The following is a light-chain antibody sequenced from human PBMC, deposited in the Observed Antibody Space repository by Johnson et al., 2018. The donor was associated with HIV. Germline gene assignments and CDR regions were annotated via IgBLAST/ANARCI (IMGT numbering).Light chain of an antibody. Sequence: QSVLTQPPSVSAAPGQKVTISCSGSRSNIGNNYVSWYQQLPGTAPKLLIYENNKRPSGIPDRFSGSKSGTSATLGITGLQTGDEADYYCGTWANSLSAPYVFGTGTKVTVL. V-gene: IGLV1-51*02. J-gene: IGLJ1*01. CDR2: ENN. CDR1: RSNIGNNY. CDR3: GTWANSLSAPYV.